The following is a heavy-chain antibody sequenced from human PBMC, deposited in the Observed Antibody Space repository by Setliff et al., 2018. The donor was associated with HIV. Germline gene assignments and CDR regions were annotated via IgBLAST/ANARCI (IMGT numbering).Heavy chain of an antibody. CDR1: GYSFTGSY. V-gene: IGHV1-2*06. CDR3: ARFAGGYFYIDF. J-gene: IGHJ4*02. CDR2: INPKTGST. Sequence: ASVKVSCKASGYSFTGSYLHWVRQAPGQGLEWVGRINPKTGSTNFAQKFHGRVTMTRDTSITTAYMELSSLRSDDTAIYYCARFAGGYFYIDFWGPGPLVTVS. D-gene: IGHD5-18*01.